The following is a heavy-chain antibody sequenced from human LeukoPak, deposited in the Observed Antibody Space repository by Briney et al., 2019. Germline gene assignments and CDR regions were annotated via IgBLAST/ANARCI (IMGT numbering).Heavy chain of an antibody. CDR2: IYYSGST. CDR1: GGSFSGYY. CDR3: ARAGGGKYCSSTSCSFDY. Sequence: PSETLSLTCAVYGGSFSGYYWSWIRQPPGKGLEWIGYIYYSGSTYYNPSLKSRVTISVDTSKNQFSLKLSSVTAADTAVYYCARAGGGKYCSSTSCSFDYWGQGTLVTVSS. D-gene: IGHD2-2*01. J-gene: IGHJ4*02. V-gene: IGHV4-30-4*01.